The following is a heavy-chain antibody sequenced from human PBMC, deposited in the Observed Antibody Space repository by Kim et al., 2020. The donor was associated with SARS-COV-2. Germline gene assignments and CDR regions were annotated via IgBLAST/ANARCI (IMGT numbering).Heavy chain of an antibody. Sequence: SETLSLTCAVYGGSFSGYYWSWIRQPPGKGLEWIGEINHSGSTNYNPSLKSRVTISVDTSKNQFSLKLSSVTAADTAVYYCASVSIAAAYDAFDIWGQGTMVTVSS. J-gene: IGHJ3*02. D-gene: IGHD6-13*01. CDR1: GGSFSGYY. CDR2: INHSGST. V-gene: IGHV4-34*01. CDR3: ASVSIAAAYDAFDI.